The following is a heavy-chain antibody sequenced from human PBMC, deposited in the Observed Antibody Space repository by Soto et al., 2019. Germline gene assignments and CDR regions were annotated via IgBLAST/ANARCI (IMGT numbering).Heavy chain of an antibody. Sequence: QVQLVQSGAEVQKPGASVKVSCKASGYTFTSYAMHWVRQAPGQRLEWMGWINAGNGNTKYSQKFQGRVTITRDTSASTAYMELSSLRSEDTAVYYCARVAIPGIAAAGTARAFDYWGQGTLVTVSS. CDR1: GYTFTSYA. CDR3: ARVAIPGIAAAGTARAFDY. V-gene: IGHV1-3*01. J-gene: IGHJ4*02. D-gene: IGHD6-13*01. CDR2: INAGNGNT.